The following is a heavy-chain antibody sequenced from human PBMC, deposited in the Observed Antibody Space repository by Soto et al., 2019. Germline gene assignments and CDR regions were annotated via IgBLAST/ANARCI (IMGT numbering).Heavy chain of an antibody. CDR3: AKDQNIQLWPRYYYYGMDV. CDR1: GFTFSSYA. V-gene: IGHV3-23*01. J-gene: IGHJ6*02. Sequence: GGSLRLSCAASGFTFSSYAMSWVRQAPGKGLEWVSAISGSGGSTYYADSGNGRFTISRDNSKNTLYLQMNSLRAEDTAVYYCAKDQNIQLWPRYYYYGMDVWGQGTTVTVSS. D-gene: IGHD5-18*01. CDR2: ISGSGGST.